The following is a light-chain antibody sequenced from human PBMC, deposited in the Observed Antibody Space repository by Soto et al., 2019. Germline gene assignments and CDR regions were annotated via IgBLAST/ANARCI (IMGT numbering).Light chain of an antibody. CDR1: QSISNY. CDR2: AAS. J-gene: IGKJ1*01. Sequence: DIQITPSPSSLSASVGDRVTIPCRASQSISNYLNWYQQKPGKAPKLLIYAASNLQSGVPSTFSGSGSGTDFTLTISSLQPEDFATYYCQQSNSIPWTFGQGTKVDIK. V-gene: IGKV1-39*01. CDR3: QQSNSIPWT.